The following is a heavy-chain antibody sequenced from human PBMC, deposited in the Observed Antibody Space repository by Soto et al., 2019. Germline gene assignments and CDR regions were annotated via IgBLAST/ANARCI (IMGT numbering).Heavy chain of an antibody. CDR2: IYYSGST. Sequence: SETLSLTCTVSGGSISSGGSYWSWIRQHPGKGLEWIGYIYYSGSTYYNPSLKSRVTISVDTSKNQFSLKLSSVTAADTAVYYCARVGYCSGGSCLDYWGQGTLVTVSS. CDR3: ARVGYCSGGSCLDY. J-gene: IGHJ4*02. D-gene: IGHD2-15*01. V-gene: IGHV4-61*08. CDR1: GGSISSGGSY.